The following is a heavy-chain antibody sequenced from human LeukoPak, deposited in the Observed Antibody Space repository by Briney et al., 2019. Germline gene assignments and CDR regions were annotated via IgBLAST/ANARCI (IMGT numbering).Heavy chain of an antibody. CDR2: IHYDGRT. V-gene: IGHV4-59*11. J-gene: IGHJ4*02. CDR1: GGSISGRY. Sequence: SETLSLTCTVSGGSISGRYWTWIRQPPGKGLGWIGYIHYDGRTNYNPSFKSRVIISLDTSNNQFSLNLKSVTAADTAAYYCARLVNYGYSDYWGQGTLVTVSS. CDR3: ARLVNYGYSDY. D-gene: IGHD3-22*01.